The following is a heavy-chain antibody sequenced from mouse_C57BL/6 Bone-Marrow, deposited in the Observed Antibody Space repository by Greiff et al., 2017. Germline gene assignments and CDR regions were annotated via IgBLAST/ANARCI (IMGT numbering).Heavy chain of an antibody. Sequence: EVQLQESGPGLVKPSQTLPLTCSATGYSITSDYLNWIRKFPGNKLEYMGYISYSGSTYYNPSPKSRISITRYTSKNQYYLQLNSVTTEDTATYYCASYYWYFDVWGTGTTVTVSS. CDR3: ASYYWYFDV. CDR2: ISYSGST. V-gene: IGHV3-8*01. CDR1: GYSITSDY. J-gene: IGHJ1*03.